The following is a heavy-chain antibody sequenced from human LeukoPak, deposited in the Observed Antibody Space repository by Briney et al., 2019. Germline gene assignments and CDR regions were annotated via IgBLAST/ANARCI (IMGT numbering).Heavy chain of an antibody. J-gene: IGHJ4*02. Sequence: GGSLRLSYAAYGFTFSSYAMSWVRQAPGKGLEWVSAISGSGGSTYYADSVKGRFTISRDNSKNTLYLQMNSLRAGDTAVYYCAKEGSTVTLYYFDYWGQGTLVTVSS. V-gene: IGHV3-23*01. CDR3: AKEGSTVTLYYFDY. CDR2: ISGSGGST. CDR1: GFTFSSYA. D-gene: IGHD4-11*01.